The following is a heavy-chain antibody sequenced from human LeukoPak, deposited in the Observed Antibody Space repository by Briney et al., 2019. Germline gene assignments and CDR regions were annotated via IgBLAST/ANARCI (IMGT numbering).Heavy chain of an antibody. J-gene: IGHJ6*03. CDR3: AKVDRGDYSSSPVPYYNYYMNV. CDR2: ISSSSSLI. CDR1: GFTFSYYS. Sequence: GGSLRLSCAASGFTFSYYSMNWVRQAPGRGLEWVSCISSSSSLIFYSDSVRGRFTISGDNAKNLLYLHMNSLRVEDTAVYYCAKVDRGDYSSSPVPYYNYYMNVWGKGTTVTVSS. D-gene: IGHD6-13*01. V-gene: IGHV3-21*01.